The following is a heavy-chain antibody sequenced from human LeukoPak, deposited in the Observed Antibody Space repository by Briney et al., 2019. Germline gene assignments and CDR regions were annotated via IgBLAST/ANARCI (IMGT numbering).Heavy chain of an antibody. Sequence: PSETLSLTCTVSGGSISSYYWSWIRQPAGKGLEWIGRIYTSGSTNYSPPLKSRVTMSVDTSKNQFSLKLSSVTAADTAVYYCARGDSGWTRIGDAFDIWGQGTMVTVSS. CDR1: GGSISSYY. V-gene: IGHV4-4*07. CDR3: ARGDSGWTRIGDAFDI. CDR2: IYTSGST. D-gene: IGHD6-19*01. J-gene: IGHJ3*02.